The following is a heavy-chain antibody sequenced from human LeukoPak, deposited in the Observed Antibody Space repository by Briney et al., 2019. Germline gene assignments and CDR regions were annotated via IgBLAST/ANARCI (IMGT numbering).Heavy chain of an antibody. J-gene: IGHJ4*02. CDR3: AREDMITFGGVID. D-gene: IGHD3-16*02. Sequence: WASVKVSCKASGGTFSSYAISWVRQAPGQGLGWMGRIIPIFGTANYAQKFQGRVTITTDESTSTAYMELSSLRSEDTAVYYCAREDMITFGGVIDWGQGTLVTVSS. CDR2: IIPIFGTA. V-gene: IGHV1-69*05. CDR1: GGTFSSYA.